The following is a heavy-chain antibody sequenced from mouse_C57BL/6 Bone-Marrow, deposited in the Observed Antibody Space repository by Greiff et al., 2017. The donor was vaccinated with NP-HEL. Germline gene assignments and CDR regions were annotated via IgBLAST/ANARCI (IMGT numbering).Heavy chain of an antibody. V-gene: IGHV1-20*01. CDR1: GYSFTGYF. Sequence: VQLQQSGPELVKPGDSVKISCKASGYSFTGYFMNWVMQSHGKSLEWIGRINPYNGDTFYNQKFKGKSTLTVDKSSSTAYMQLSSLTSEDSAVYYCARWTTVNFDYWGQGTTLTVSS. J-gene: IGHJ2*01. CDR2: INPYNGDT. D-gene: IGHD1-1*01. CDR3: ARWTTVNFDY.